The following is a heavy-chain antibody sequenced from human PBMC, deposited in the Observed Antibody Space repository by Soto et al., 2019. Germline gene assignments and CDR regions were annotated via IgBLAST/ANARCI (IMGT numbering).Heavy chain of an antibody. CDR2: VIPMLGTA. Sequence: QVQLVQSGAEVRKPGSSVKVSCTASGGSLRNYVISWVRQAPEQRLEWMVGVIPMLGTAKYAQKFQGRVTITADEATSTAYMDLSSLSPDDTDVYYCARLGHPDHWSPGTLVIVSS. V-gene: IGHV1-69*01. CDR1: GGSLRNYV. J-gene: IGHJ4*02. CDR3: ARLGHPDH.